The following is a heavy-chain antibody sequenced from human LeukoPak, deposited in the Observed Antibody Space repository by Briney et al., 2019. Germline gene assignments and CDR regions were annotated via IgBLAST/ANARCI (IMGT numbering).Heavy chain of an antibody. CDR3: AKAGIAAAALDY. J-gene: IGHJ4*02. CDR1: GFTFSSYG. Sequence: HPGRSLRLSCAASGFTFSSYGMHWVRQAPGKGLEGAAVISYDGSNKYYADSVKGRFTISRDNSKNTLYLQMNSLRAEDTAVYYCAKAGIAAAALDYWGQGTLVIVSS. CDR2: ISYDGSNK. V-gene: IGHV3-30*18. D-gene: IGHD6-13*01.